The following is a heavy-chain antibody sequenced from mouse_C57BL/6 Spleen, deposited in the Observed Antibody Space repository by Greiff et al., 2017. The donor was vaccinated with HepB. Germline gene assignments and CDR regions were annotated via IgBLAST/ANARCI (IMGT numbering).Heavy chain of an antibody. J-gene: IGHJ4*01. CDR1: GYTFTSYW. Sequence: QVQLQQPGAELVMPGASVKLSCKASGYTFTSYWMHWVKQRPGQGLEWIGEIDPSDSYTNYNQKFKGKSTLTVDKSSSTAYMQLSSLTSEDSAVYYCARSLNRRAMDYWGQGTSVTVSS. CDR3: ARSLNRRAMDY. CDR2: IDPSDSYT. V-gene: IGHV1-69*01.